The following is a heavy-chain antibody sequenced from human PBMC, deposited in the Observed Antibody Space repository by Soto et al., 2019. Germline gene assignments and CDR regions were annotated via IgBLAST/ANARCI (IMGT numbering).Heavy chain of an antibody. CDR1: GGSISRGGYY. CDR2: IYYSGST. CDR3: ASFYSDYDFWSGYSKWFDP. D-gene: IGHD3-3*01. V-gene: IGHV4-31*03. J-gene: IGHJ5*02. Sequence: SETLSLTCTVSGGSISRGGYYWSWIRQHPGKGLEWIGYIYYSGSTYYNPSLKSRVTISVDTSKNQFSLKLSSVTAADTAVYYCASFYSDYDFWSGYSKWFDPWGQGTLVTVSS.